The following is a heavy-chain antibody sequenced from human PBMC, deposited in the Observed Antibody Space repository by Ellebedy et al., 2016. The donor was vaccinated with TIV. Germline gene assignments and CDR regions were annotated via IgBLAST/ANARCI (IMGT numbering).Heavy chain of an antibody. V-gene: IGHV3-30*18. D-gene: IGHD3-3*01. CDR2: ISYDGSFK. J-gene: IGHJ6*03. Sequence: GGSLRLXCAASGFIFSSYGMHWVRQAPGKGLEWVAVISYDGSFKYYADSVKGRFTISRDNSKNTLFLQMHTLRAEDTALYYCAKGDEFWSGYSPSYYYYMDVWGKGTTVTVSS. CDR3: AKGDEFWSGYSPSYYYYMDV. CDR1: GFIFSSYG.